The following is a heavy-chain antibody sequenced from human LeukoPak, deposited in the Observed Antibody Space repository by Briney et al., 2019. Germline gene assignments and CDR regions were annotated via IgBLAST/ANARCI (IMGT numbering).Heavy chain of an antibody. D-gene: IGHD2-2*01. J-gene: IGHJ4*02. CDR2: INPSGGST. CDR1: GYTFTSYY. V-gene: IGHV1-46*01. CDR3: ARGGYCSSTSCFWCNY. Sequence: ASVKVSCKASGYTFTSYYMHWVRQAPGQGLEWMGIINPSGGSTSYAQKFQGRVTMTRDMSTSTVYMELSSLRSEDTAVYYCARGGYCSSTSCFWCNYWGQGTLVTVSS.